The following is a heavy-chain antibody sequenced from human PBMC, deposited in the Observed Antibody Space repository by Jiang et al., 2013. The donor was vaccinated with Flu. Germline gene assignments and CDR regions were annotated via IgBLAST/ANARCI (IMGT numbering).Heavy chain of an antibody. Sequence: QLLESGGGVVQPGGSLRLSCAASGFTFSSYGMHWVRQAPGKGLEWVAFVRFDGSNKYYADSVKGRFTISRDNSKNTLYLQMNSLRTEDTAVYYCAKDFPGSYGFLYWGQGTLVTVSS. V-gene: IGHV3-30*02. CDR3: AKDFPGSYGFLY. D-gene: IGHD1-26*01. J-gene: IGHJ4*02. CDR2: VRFDGSNK. CDR1: GFTFSSYG.